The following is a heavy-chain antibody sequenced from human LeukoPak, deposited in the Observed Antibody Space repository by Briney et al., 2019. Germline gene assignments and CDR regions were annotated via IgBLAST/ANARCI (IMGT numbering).Heavy chain of an antibody. CDR2: IYPGDSDT. D-gene: IGHD6-13*01. Sequence: GESLKISCKGSGYSFTNYWIAWVRQMPGKGLEWMGIIYPGDSDTRYDPSFQGQVTISADKSIGTAYLQWSSLKASDTAMYYCARRASSYYYFEYWGQGTLVTVSS. J-gene: IGHJ4*02. V-gene: IGHV5-51*01. CDR1: GYSFTNYW. CDR3: ARRASSYYYFEY.